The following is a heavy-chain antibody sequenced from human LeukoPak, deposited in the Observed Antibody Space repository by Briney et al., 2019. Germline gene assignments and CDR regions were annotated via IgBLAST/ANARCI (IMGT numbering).Heavy chain of an antibody. CDR2: IYWDDDK. V-gene: IGHV2-5*02. CDR3: AQLLVVGGINWFDP. D-gene: IGHD2-2*01. J-gene: IGHJ5*02. Sequence: SGPTLVKPTQTLTLTCTFSGFSLSTSGVGVGWIRQPPGKALEWLALIYWDDDKRYRPSLKSRLTITKDTSKNQVVLTMTNMDPVDTATYYCAQLLVVGGINWFDPWGQGTLVTVSS. CDR1: GFSLSTSGVG.